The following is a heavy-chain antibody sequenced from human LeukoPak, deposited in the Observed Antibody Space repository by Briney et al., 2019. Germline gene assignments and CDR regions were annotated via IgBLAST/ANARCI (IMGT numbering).Heavy chain of an antibody. D-gene: IGHD2-2*02. Sequence: PGGSLRLSCAASGFTFSSYGMHWVRQAPGKGLEGVAFIRYDGSNKYYADSVKGRFTISRDNSKNTLYLQMNSLRAEDTAVYYCAKMLGYCSSTSCYTVEDYWGQGTLVTVSS. CDR1: GFTFSSYG. CDR2: IRYDGSNK. CDR3: AKMLGYCSSTSCYTVEDY. J-gene: IGHJ4*02. V-gene: IGHV3-30*02.